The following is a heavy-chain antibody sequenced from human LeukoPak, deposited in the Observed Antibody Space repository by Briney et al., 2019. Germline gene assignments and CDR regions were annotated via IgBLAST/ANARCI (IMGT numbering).Heavy chain of an antibody. Sequence: ASVKVSCKASGYTFTGYYMHWVRQAPGQGLEWMGWINPNSGGTNYAQKFQGRVTMTRDTSISTAYMELSRLRSDDTAVYYCARDRSMVRGVPRYPHIVRFDPWGQGTLVTASS. D-gene: IGHD3-10*01. J-gene: IGHJ5*02. V-gene: IGHV1-2*02. CDR2: INPNSGGT. CDR3: ARDRSMVRGVPRYPHIVRFDP. CDR1: GYTFTGYY.